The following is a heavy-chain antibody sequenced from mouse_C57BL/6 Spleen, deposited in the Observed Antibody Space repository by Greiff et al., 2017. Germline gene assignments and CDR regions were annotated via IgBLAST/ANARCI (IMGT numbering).Heavy chain of an antibody. CDR2: IYPRDGST. J-gene: IGHJ3*01. CDR3: ARSYYGSSLAWFAY. CDR1: GYTFTSYD. Sequence: LQESGPELVKPGASVKLSCKASGYTFTSYDINWVKQRPGQGLEWIGWIYPRDGSTKYNEKFKGKATLTVDTSSSTAYMELHSLTSEDSAVYFCARSYYGSSLAWFAYWGQGTLVTVSA. D-gene: IGHD1-1*01. V-gene: IGHV1-85*01.